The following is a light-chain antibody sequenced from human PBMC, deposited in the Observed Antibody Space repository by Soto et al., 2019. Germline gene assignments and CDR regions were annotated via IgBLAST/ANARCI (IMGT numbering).Light chain of an antibody. CDR3: QHRMNWPLT. CDR2: GAS. CDR1: QSVRSY. Sequence: EVVLTQSPATLSLSPGESATLSCRASQSVRSYLAWYQQKPGQAPRLLIYGASNRATGIPARFSGSGSGTDFTLTISSLEPEDFAVYYCQHRMNWPLTFGQGTRLEIK. V-gene: IGKV3-11*01. J-gene: IGKJ5*01.